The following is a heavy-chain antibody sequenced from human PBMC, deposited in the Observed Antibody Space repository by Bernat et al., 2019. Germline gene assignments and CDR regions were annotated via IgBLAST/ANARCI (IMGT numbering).Heavy chain of an antibody. Sequence: EVQLVESGGGLVQPGGSLRLSCAASGFTFGSYWMSWVRQAPGKGLEWVANIQQDGSETYYVDPVKGRFIISRDNAKNSLYLQMSSLRAEDTALYYRARGSPGYSSSWYLNYWGQGTLVTVSS. V-gene: IGHV3-7*03. CDR3: ARGSPGYSSSWYLNY. CDR1: GFTFGSYW. J-gene: IGHJ4*02. D-gene: IGHD6-13*01. CDR2: IQQDGSET.